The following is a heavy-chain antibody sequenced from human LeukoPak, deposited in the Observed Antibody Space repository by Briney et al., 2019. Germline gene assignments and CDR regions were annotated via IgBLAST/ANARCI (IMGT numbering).Heavy chain of an antibody. D-gene: IGHD3-22*01. CDR3: ARTEYYYDSSGHPRSNAFDI. CDR1: GYXFSSYG. V-gene: IGHV1-18*01. CDR2: ISAYNGNT. Sequence: ASVKVPCKASGYXFSSYGIIWVRQAPGQGLEWMGWISAYNGNTNYAQKLQDRVTMTTDTSTSTAYMELRSLRSDDTAVYYCARTEYYYDSSGHPRSNAFDIWGQGTVVTVSS. J-gene: IGHJ3*02.